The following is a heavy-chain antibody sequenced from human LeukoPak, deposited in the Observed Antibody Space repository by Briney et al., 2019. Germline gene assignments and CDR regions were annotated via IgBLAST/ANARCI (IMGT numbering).Heavy chain of an antibody. Sequence: SETLSLTCTVSGGSISSSSYYWGWIRQPPGKGLEWIGSIYYSGSTYYNPSLKSRVTISVDTSKNQFSLKLSSVTAADTAVYYCARDRLWFGESPGDYWGQGTLVTVSS. CDR2: IYYSGST. CDR3: ARDRLWFGESPGDY. D-gene: IGHD3-10*01. J-gene: IGHJ4*02. V-gene: IGHV4-39*07. CDR1: GGSISSSSYY.